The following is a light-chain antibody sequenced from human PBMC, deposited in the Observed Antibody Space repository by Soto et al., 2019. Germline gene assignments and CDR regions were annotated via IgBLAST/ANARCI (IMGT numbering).Light chain of an antibody. CDR3: TSYTSDGTYV. V-gene: IGLV2-14*01. CDR2: DVS. Sequence: SVLTQPASVSGSPGQSITISCTGTSTDVGRYNYVSWYQQHPGKAPKLMVYDVSNRPSWVSNRFSGSKSGITASLTISGLQAEDEADYYCTSYTSDGTYVFGTGTKVTVL. J-gene: IGLJ1*01. CDR1: STDVGRYNY.